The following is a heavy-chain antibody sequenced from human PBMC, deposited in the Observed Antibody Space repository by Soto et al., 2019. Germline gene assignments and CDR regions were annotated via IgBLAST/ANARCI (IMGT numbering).Heavy chain of an antibody. Sequence: LRLSCAASGFTFSTYWMSWVRQAPGKGLEWVANIGQDGSGKYYVDSVKGRFTISRDNAKNSLYLQMNGLRAEDTAFYYCARKYSGFDYWGQGTLVTVSS. CDR3: ARKYSGFDY. D-gene: IGHD5-12*01. CDR2: IGQDGSGK. V-gene: IGHV3-7*03. J-gene: IGHJ4*02. CDR1: GFTFSTYW.